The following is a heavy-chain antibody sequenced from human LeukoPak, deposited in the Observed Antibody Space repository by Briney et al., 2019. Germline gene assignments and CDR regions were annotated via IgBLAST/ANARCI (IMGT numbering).Heavy chain of an antibody. CDR2: IHYGGTT. V-gene: IGHV4-59*11. J-gene: IGHJ3*02. CDR1: GDSISSRF. CDR3: ASPVAGTRYVFDI. Sequence: SETLSLTCTVSGDSISSRFWSWIRQPPGKGLEWIGYIHYGGTTNYNPSLKSRVTISVDTSKNQFSLKLSSVTAADTAVYYCASPVAGTRYVFDIWGQGTMVTVSS. D-gene: IGHD6-19*01.